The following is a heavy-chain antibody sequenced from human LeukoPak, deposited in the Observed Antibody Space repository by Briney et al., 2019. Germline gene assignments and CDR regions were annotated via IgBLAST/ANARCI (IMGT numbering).Heavy chain of an antibody. CDR1: GGSISNGDYY. Sequence: SQTLSLTCTVSGGSISNGDYYWSWIRQHPGKGLEWIGYIYYSGSTYYNPSLKSRVTMSVDTSKNQFSLKLNSVTAADTAVYYCARTDSSGYRADYWGQGILVTVSS. CDR2: IYYSGST. D-gene: IGHD3-22*01. V-gene: IGHV4-31*03. J-gene: IGHJ4*02. CDR3: ARTDSSGYRADY.